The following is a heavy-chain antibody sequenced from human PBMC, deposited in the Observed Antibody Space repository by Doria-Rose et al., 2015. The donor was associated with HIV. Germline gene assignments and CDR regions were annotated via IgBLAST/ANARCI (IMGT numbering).Heavy chain of an antibody. J-gene: IGHJ4*02. CDR3: ARIKSSRWYHKYYFDF. CDR1: GVSLSSPGMG. CDR2: NFSDDER. Sequence: QVTLKESGPVLVKPTETLTLTCTVSGVSLSSPGMGVSWIRQPPGKALEWLANNFSDDERSYTTSLKSRLTISRVTSKSQVVLTMTDMDPVDTATYYCARIKSSRWYHKYYFDFWGQGTLVIVSA. V-gene: IGHV2-26*01. D-gene: IGHD6-13*01.